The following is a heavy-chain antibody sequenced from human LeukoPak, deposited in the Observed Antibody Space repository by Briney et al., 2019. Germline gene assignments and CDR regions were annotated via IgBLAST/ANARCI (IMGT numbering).Heavy chain of an antibody. D-gene: IGHD3-22*01. J-gene: IGHJ4*02. V-gene: IGHV3-23*01. CDR2: ITRGGSP. CDR1: GFPFSETA. CDR3: AKEHLKYANDNRGSFDY. Sequence: PGGSLRLSCVASGFPFSETAMTWVRQAPGKGLEWLSVITRGGSPYYADSVKGRFTISRDNARNTVYLQLNSLGNEDTALYYCAKEHLKYANDNRGSFDYWGQGTLVTVSS.